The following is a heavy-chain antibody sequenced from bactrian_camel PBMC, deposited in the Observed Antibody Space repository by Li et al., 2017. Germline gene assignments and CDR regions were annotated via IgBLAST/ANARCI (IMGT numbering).Heavy chain of an antibody. CDR3: AAGSVFAGPYNY. Sequence: VQLVESGGGLVQPGGSLRLSCAASGFTFSEHYMSWVRQIPGKGLEWVSSIYDDSRNTYYADSVKGRFTISRDNAENTLYLQMNSLKTEDTAVYYCAAGSVFAGPYNYWGQGTQVTVS. CDR2: IYDDSRNT. D-gene: IGHD1*01. V-gene: IGHV3-2*01. CDR1: GFTFSEHY. J-gene: IGHJ4*01.